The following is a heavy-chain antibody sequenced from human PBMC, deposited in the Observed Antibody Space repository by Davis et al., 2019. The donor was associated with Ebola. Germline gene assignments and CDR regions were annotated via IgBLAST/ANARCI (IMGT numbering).Heavy chain of an antibody. D-gene: IGHD3-22*01. CDR3: ARAKYRSSGYSVDYYYYYGMDV. CDR1: GGSISSGGYS. J-gene: IGHJ6*02. CDR2: INHSGST. Sequence: MPSETLSLTCAVSGGSISSGGYSWSWIRQPPGKGLEWIGEINHSGSTNYNPSLKSRVTISVDTSKNQFSLKLSSVTAADTAVYYCARAKYRSSGYSVDYYYYYGMDVWGQGTTVTVSS. V-gene: IGHV4-34*01.